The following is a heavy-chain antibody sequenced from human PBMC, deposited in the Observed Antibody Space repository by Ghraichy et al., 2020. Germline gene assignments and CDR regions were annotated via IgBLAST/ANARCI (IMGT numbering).Heavy chain of an antibody. J-gene: IGHJ4*02. D-gene: IGHD3-16*01. Sequence: SQTHSLTCTVSGGSISDSNFYWGWIRQSPGKGLEWIGSMHHSGTSYETTSLKSRVSLSIDSFNSQFSLKLTSVTAADTAVYYCARHRFFKGGEIDSWGQGILVAVSS. CDR2: MHHSGTS. V-gene: IGHV4-39*01. CDR3: ARHRFFKGGEIDS. CDR1: GGSISDSNFY.